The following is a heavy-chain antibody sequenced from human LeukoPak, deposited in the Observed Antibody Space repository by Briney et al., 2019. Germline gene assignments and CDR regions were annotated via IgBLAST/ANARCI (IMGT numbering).Heavy chain of an antibody. D-gene: IGHD3-22*01. Sequence: SQTLSLTCTVSGGSISSGGYYWSWIRQHPGKGLEWIGYIYYSGSTYYNPSLKSRVTVSVDTSKNQFSLKPSSVTAADTAVYYCARDMYDSSGSYAFDIWGQGTMVTVSS. CDR3: ARDMYDSSGSYAFDI. V-gene: IGHV4-31*03. CDR1: GGSISSGGYY. CDR2: IYYSGST. J-gene: IGHJ3*02.